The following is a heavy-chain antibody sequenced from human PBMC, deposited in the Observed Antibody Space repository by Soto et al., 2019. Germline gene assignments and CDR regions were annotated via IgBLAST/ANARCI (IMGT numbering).Heavy chain of an antibody. V-gene: IGHV3-9*01. CDR1: GFTFDDYA. J-gene: IGHJ6*02. CDR2: ISWNSGSI. D-gene: IGHD3-10*01. CDR3: AKDAHGADHYYYGMDV. Sequence: GGSLRLSCAASGFTFDDYAMHWVRQAPGKGLEWVSGISWNSGSIGYADSVKGRFTISRDNAKNSLYLQMNSLRAEDTALYYCAKDAHGADHYYYGMDVWGQGTTVTVSS.